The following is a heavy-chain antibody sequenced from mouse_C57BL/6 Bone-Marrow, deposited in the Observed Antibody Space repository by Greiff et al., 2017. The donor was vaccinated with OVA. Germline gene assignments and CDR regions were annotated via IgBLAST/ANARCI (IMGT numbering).Heavy chain of an antibody. CDR2: ISSGSRTI. D-gene: IGHD2-2*01. CDR3: ARPGYAWFAY. J-gene: IGHJ3*01. CDR1: GFTFSDYG. Sequence: EVHLVESGGGLVKPGGSLKLSCAASGFTFSDYGMHWVRQAPEKGLEWVAYISSGSRTIYYADTVKGRFTISRDNAKNTLFLQMTSLRSEDTAMYYCARPGYAWFAYWGQGTLVTVSA. V-gene: IGHV5-17*01.